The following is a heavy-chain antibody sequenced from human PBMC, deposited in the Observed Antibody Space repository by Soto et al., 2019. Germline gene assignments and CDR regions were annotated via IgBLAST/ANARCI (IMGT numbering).Heavy chain of an antibody. Sequence: SLRLSCSPSGFTLGDYAVTWGRHAPGKGLGLVGFIKSKFYGWTAEYVSSGKVRFTISRDDSKSIAYLQMNSLKIEDTAVYYCTRAYYDSSDYTMGDYWGQGTLGTVSS. V-gene: IGHV3-49*04. CDR2: IKSKFYGWTA. CDR1: GFTLGDYA. J-gene: IGHJ4*02. CDR3: TRAYYDSSDYTMGDY. D-gene: IGHD3-22*01.